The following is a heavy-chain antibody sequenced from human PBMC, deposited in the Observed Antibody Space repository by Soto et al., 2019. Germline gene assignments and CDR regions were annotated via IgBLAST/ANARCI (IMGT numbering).Heavy chain of an antibody. V-gene: IGHV4-39*01. Sequence: SETLSLTCTVSGGSISSSSYYWGWIRQPPGKGLEWIGSIYYSGSTYYNPSLKSRVTISVDTSKNQFSLKLSSVTAADTAVYYCASMVPDRFGGNYYFDFWGKGTLVTVSS. J-gene: IGHJ4*02. CDR3: ASMVPDRFGGNYYFDF. CDR1: GGSISSSSYY. D-gene: IGHD2-21*02. CDR2: IYYSGST.